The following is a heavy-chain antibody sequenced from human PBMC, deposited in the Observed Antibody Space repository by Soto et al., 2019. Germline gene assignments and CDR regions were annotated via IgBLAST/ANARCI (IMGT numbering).Heavy chain of an antibody. D-gene: IGHD6-13*01. Sequence: SETLSLTCTVSGGSISSYYWSWIRQPPGKGLEWIGNIYYSGSTYYNPSLKSRVTVSVDTSKNQFSLKLDSVTAADTAVYYCARQAAAPGIDLWFDPWGQGTLVTVSS. CDR1: GGSISSYY. V-gene: IGHV4-59*08. CDR2: IYYSGST. CDR3: ARQAAAPGIDLWFDP. J-gene: IGHJ5*02.